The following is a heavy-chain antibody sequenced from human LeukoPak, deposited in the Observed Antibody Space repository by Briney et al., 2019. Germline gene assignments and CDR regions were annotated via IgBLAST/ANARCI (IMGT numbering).Heavy chain of an antibody. CDR3: ARDGGAYSGYDNWFDP. CDR1: GFTFSSYS. CDR2: ISSSSSYI. V-gene: IGHV3-21*01. J-gene: IGHJ5*02. Sequence: PGGSLRLSCAASGFTFSSYSMNWVRQAPGKGLEWVSSISSSSSYIYYADSVKGRFTISRDNAKNSLYLQMNSLRAEDTAVYYCARDGGAYSGYDNWFDPWGQGTLVTVSS. D-gene: IGHD5-12*01.